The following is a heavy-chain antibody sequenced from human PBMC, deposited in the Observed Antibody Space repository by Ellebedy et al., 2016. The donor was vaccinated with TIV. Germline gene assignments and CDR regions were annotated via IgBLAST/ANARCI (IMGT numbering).Heavy chain of an antibody. D-gene: IGHD6-13*01. V-gene: IGHV5-51*01. CDR1: GYSFTDYW. CDR2: IYPGDSGI. CDR3: ARHAGSWFSGGSKAVVY. J-gene: IGHJ4*02. Sequence: GGSLRLSCKGFGYSFTDYWIGWVRQMPGKGLEWMGIIYPGDSGIRYSPSFQGQVTISADKSISTAYLQWSSLKASDTAMYYCARHAGSWFSGGSKAVVYWGQGTLVTVSS.